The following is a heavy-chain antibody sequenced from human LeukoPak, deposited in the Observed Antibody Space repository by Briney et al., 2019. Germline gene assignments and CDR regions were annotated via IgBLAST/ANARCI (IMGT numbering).Heavy chain of an antibody. CDR1: GFTFSGSA. CDR2: IRSKANSYAT. CDR3: TRHVASYYYDSSGGY. Sequence: GGSLRLSCAASGFTFSGSAMHWVRQASGKGLEWVGRIRSKANSYATAYAASVKGRFTISRDDSKNTAYLQMNSLKTEDTAVYYCTRHVASYYYDSSGGYWGQGTLVTVSS. V-gene: IGHV3-73*01. J-gene: IGHJ4*02. D-gene: IGHD3-22*01.